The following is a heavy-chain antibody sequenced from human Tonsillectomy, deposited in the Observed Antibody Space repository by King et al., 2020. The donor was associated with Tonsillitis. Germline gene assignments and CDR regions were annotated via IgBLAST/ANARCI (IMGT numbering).Heavy chain of an antibody. D-gene: IGHD7-27*01. CDR1: GYTFTGYY. J-gene: IGHJ4*02. Sequence: VQLVQSGAEVKKSGASVKASCKASGYTFTGYYIHWVRQAPGQGLEWMGWINPNSGFTDYAQKFQGRVTMTTDSSISTAYMVLSRLRSDDTAVYYCARASRTTGDISNFYFDYWGQGTLVTVSS. V-gene: IGHV1-2*02. CDR3: ARASRTTGDISNFYFDY. CDR2: INPNSGFT.